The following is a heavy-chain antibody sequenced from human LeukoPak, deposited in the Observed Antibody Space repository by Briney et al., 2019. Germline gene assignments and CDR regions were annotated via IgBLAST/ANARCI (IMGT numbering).Heavy chain of an antibody. CDR2: IKQDGSDK. CDR1: GFTFSSYW. Sequence: GGSLRLSCAASGFTFSSYWMSWVRQAPGKGLEWVANIKQDGSDKYYMDSVKGRFSISRDNSKNTLNLQMNSLRAEDTAVYYCANSYGDYPTVIDYWGQGTMVTVSS. CDR3: ANSYGDYPTVIDY. J-gene: IGHJ4*02. D-gene: IGHD4-17*01. V-gene: IGHV3-7*03.